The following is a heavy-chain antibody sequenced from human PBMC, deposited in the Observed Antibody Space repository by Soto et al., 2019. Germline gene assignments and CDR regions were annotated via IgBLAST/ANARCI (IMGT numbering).Heavy chain of an antibody. V-gene: IGHV1-69*04. CDR1: GGTFSSST. CDR3: ARDAPPYYYDSSGYNWFDP. D-gene: IGHD3-22*01. CDR2: IIPILGIA. J-gene: IGHJ5*02. Sequence: SVKVCCKASGGTFSSSTISWVRQAPGQGLEWMGRIIPILGIANYAQKFQGRVTITADKSTSTAYMELSSLRSEDTAVYYCARDAPPYYYDSSGYNWFDPWGQGTLVTVSS.